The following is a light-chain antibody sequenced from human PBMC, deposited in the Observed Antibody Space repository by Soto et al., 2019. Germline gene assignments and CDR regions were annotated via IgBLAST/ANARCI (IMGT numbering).Light chain of an antibody. CDR3: QQYCVRPWT. J-gene: IGKJ1*01. CDR2: CAY. CDR1: QSVLYSSNNKNC. V-gene: IGKV4-1*01. Sequence: DIVMTQSPDSLAVSLGERATINCESSQSVLYSSNNKNCLAWYQQKPGQPPKLLIYCAYNRESGVPDRFSGGGSGTDFTLTISGLQAEDVAVYYCQQYCVRPWTFGQGTKVEIK.